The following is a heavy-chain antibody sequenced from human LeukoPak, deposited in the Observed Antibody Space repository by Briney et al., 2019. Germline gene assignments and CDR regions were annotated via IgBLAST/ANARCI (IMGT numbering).Heavy chain of an antibody. J-gene: IGHJ5*02. V-gene: IGHV6-1*01. Sequence: SQTLSLTCAISGDSVSSNSAAWNWIRQSPSRGLEWLGRTYYRSKWYNDYAVSVKSRITINPDTSKNPFSLQLNSVTPEDTAVYFCARESRLGGFRCWFDPGGQGTLVSVFS. CDR2: TYYRSKWYN. CDR1: GDSVSSNSAA. CDR3: ARESRLGGFRCWFDP. D-gene: IGHD7-27*01.